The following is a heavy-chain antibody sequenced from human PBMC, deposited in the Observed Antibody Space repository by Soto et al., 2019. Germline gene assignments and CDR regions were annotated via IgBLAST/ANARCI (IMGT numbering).Heavy chain of an antibody. V-gene: IGHV1-69*13. CDR1: GGTFSSYA. CDR2: IIPIFGTA. D-gene: IGHD6-13*01. J-gene: IGHJ3*02. CDR3: ARVPLGGVAAAGTGAFDI. Sequence: SVKVSCKASGGTFSSYAISWVRQAPGQGLEWMGGIIPIFGTANYAQKFQGRVTITADESTSTAYMELSSLRSEDTAVYYCARVPLGGVAAAGTGAFDIWGQGTMVTVSS.